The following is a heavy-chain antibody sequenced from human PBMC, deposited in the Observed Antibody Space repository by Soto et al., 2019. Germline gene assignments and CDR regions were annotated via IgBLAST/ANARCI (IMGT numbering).Heavy chain of an antibody. D-gene: IGHD6-13*01. CDR1: GFTLSSYG. CDR3: AKDASGSSSWHLHY. V-gene: IGHV3-30*18. CDR2: ISPAETNK. J-gene: IGHJ4*02. Sequence: QVQLVESGGGVVQPGRPLRLSCVASGFTLSSYGMHWVRQAPGKGLEWVAVISPAETNKYYADSVKGRFTLSRDDSKNTLYVQMSSLRAEDTDVYYCAKDASGSSSWHLHYWGQGTLVTVSS.